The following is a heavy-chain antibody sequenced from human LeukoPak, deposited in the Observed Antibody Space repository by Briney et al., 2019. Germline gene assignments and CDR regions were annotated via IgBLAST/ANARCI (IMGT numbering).Heavy chain of an antibody. J-gene: IGHJ6*03. CDR3: ARGYGYYYYMDV. CDR2: IHTSGST. D-gene: IGHD1-14*01. V-gene: IGHV4-4*07. CDR1: GGSISSYY. Sequence: SETLSLTCTVSGGSISSYYWSWIRQPAGKGLEWIGRIHTSGSTNCNPSLKSRVTMSVDTSKNEFSLKLSSVTAADTAVYYCARGYGYYYYMDVWGKGTTVTVSS.